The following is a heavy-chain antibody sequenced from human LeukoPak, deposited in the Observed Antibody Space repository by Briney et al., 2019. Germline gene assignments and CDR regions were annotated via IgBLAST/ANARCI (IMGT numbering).Heavy chain of an antibody. D-gene: IGHD5-24*01. CDR2: VYPNGIT. Sequence: SETLSLTCTVSGGSINSVAYYWSWIRQPAGKGLEWIGRVYPNGITNYNPSLKSRVTISVDTSKNQFSLKLSSVTAADTAVYYCARGLDGYNYEAFDIWGQGTMVTVSS. J-gene: IGHJ3*02. CDR1: GGSINSVAYY. V-gene: IGHV4-61*02. CDR3: ARGLDGYNYEAFDI.